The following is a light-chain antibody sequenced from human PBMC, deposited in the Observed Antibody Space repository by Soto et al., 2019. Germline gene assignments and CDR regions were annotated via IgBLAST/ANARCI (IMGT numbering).Light chain of an antibody. V-gene: IGKV3-15*01. CDR1: QSVSNN. CDR2: GAS. Sequence: EIVMTQSPATLSVSPGERATLSCRASQSVSNNLAWYQQRPGQAPRLLIYGASTRATGIPARFSGSGSGTEFTLTISSLQSEDFAVYYCQKYNNWPPWTFGQGTKVEVK. J-gene: IGKJ1*01. CDR3: QKYNNWPPWT.